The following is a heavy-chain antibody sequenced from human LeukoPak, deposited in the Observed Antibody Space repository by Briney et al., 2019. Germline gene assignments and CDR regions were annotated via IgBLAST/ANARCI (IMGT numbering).Heavy chain of an antibody. CDR3: ARMEVRGVIRNLDY. V-gene: IGHV3-74*01. D-gene: IGHD3-10*01. J-gene: IGHJ4*02. Sequence: GGSLRLSCAASGFTFSSYWMHWVRQTPGKGLVWVSRINSDGTSTSYVDSVKGRFTISRDNTKNTPYLQMNSLRAEDTAVYYCARMEVRGVIRNLDYWGQGTLVTVSS. CDR2: INSDGTST. CDR1: GFTFSSYW.